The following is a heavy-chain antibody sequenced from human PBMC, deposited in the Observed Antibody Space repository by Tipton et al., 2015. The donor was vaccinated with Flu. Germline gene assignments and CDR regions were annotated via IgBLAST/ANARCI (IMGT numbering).Heavy chain of an antibody. J-gene: IGHJ3*01. CDR3: VRDKGGGTYTFDV. V-gene: IGHV1-46*01. Sequence: QLVQSGAEVKKPGASVKVSCKASGYTFTSYNMHWVRQAPGQGLEWMGIIYPAGGGISYAQKFQGRVIMTRDKSTGTVHMELSSLRSDDTAMYYCVRDKGGGTYTFDVWGQGTMVTVSS. CDR1: GYTFTSYN. D-gene: IGHD1-1*01. CDR2: IYPAGGGI.